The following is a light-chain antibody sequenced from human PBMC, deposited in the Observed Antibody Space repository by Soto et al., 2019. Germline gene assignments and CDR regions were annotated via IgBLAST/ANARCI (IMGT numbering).Light chain of an antibody. V-gene: IGLV3-1*01. CDR2: QDS. CDR1: KLGDKY. Sequence: SYELTQPPSVSVSPGQTASITCSGDKLGDKYACWYQQKPGQSPVLVIYQDSKRPSGIPERFSGSNSGNTATLTISGTQAMDEADYYRQALDSSTLVFGTGTKVTVL. CDR3: QALDSSTLV. J-gene: IGLJ1*01.